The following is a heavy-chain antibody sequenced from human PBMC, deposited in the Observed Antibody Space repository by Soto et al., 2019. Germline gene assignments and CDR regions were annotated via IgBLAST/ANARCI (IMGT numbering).Heavy chain of an antibody. CDR1: GYSFTSYW. J-gene: IGHJ4*02. Sequence: RESLKISCKGSGYSFTSYWIGWVRQMPGKGLEWMGIIYPGDSDTRYSPSFQGQVTISADKSISTAYLQWSSLKASDTAMYYCARQMGARREKPGFDYWGQGTLVTVSS. CDR3: ARQMGARREKPGFDY. CDR2: IYPGDSDT. D-gene: IGHD1-26*01. V-gene: IGHV5-51*01.